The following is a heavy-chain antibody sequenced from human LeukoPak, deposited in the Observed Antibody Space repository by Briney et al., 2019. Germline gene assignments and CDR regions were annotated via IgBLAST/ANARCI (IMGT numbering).Heavy chain of an antibody. CDR3: ARDGDTPMVDFDY. J-gene: IGHJ4*02. CDR2: INGNSGDT. D-gene: IGHD5-18*01. CDR1: GYTFTGYY. V-gene: IGHV1-2*02. Sequence: GASVKVSCKASGYTFTGYYIYWVRQAPGQGLEWTGWINGNSGDTKYAQKFQGRVTMTRDTSINTVYMELSGLRSDDTAVYYCARDGDTPMVDFDYWGQGTLVTVSS.